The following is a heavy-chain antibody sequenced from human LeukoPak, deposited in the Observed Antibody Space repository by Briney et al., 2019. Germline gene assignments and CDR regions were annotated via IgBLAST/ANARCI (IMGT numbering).Heavy chain of an antibody. J-gene: IGHJ5*02. CDR3: ARGRIGYCSSTSCYRDKYNWFDP. CDR2: INHSGRT. D-gene: IGHD2-2*02. Sequence: PSETPSLTCAVYGGSFSGYYWSWIRQPPGKGLEWIGEINHSGRTNYNPSLKSRVTISVDTSKNQFTLKLSSVTAADTAVYYCARGRIGYCSSTSCYRDKYNWFDPWGQGTLVTVSS. CDR1: GGSFSGYY. V-gene: IGHV4-34*01.